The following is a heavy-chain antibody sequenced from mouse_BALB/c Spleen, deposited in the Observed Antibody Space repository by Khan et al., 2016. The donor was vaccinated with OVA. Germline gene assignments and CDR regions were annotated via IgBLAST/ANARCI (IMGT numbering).Heavy chain of an antibody. J-gene: IGHJ1*01. CDR3: ASGGYWYLDV. Sequence: QIQLVQSGPEVKKPGETVKISCKASGYSFTNYGMNWVRQAPGKGLKWMGWINTYTGEPTYADDFKGRFAFSLETSASTAYLQINNLTNEDTATDFCASGGYWYLDVWGAGTTVTVSS. CDR2: INTYTGEP. V-gene: IGHV9-3-1*01. CDR1: GYSFTNYG. D-gene: IGHD1-1*02.